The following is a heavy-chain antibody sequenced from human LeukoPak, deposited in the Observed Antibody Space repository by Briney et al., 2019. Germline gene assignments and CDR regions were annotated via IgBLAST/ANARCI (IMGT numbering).Heavy chain of an antibody. CDR1: GDTLTELS. V-gene: IGHV1-24*01. CDR2: FHPEDSET. CDR3: ATGKIYCRSTSCSGDY. J-gene: IGHJ4*02. Sequence: ASVKVSCMVSGDTLTELSMHWVRKASGKGLEWMGGFHPEDSETVYAQKFQGRVTMTEDTSTGTAYMELSSLRSEDTAVYYCATGKIYCRSTSCSGDYWGQGTLVTVPS. D-gene: IGHD2-2*01.